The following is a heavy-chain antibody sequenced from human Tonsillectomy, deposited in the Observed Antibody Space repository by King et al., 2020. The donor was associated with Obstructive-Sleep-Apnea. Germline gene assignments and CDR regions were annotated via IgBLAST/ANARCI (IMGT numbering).Heavy chain of an antibody. CDR2: IKQDGSEK. J-gene: IGHJ4*02. CDR1: GFTFSSYW. CDR3: ARDWGSGYDTFDY. V-gene: IGHV3-7*01. Sequence: VQLVESGGGLVQPGGSLRLSCAASGFTFSSYWMSWVRQAPGKGLEWVANIKQDGSEKYYVDSVKGRFTISRDNAKNSLYLQMNSLRAEDTAVYYCARDWGSGYDTFDYWGQGTLVTVSS. D-gene: IGHD5-12*01.